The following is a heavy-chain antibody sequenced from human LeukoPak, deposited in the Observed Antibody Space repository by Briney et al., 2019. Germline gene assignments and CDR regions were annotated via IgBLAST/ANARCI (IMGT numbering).Heavy chain of an antibody. J-gene: IGHJ5*02. Sequence: KSSETLSLTCAVHSDSLTSYDRTWIRQPPGKGLEWIGKIIHDGRVTYNPSLGTRASISADTSKNQFTLELKSVTATDTAIYYCVTGLIPTESWGQGALVTVSS. V-gene: IGHV4-34*12. CDR1: SDSLTSYD. D-gene: IGHD2-21*01. CDR3: VTGLIPTES. CDR2: IIHDGRV.